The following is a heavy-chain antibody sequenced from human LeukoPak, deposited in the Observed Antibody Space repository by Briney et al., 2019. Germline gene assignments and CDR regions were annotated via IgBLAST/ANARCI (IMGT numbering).Heavy chain of an antibody. D-gene: IGHD1-14*01. Sequence: ASVRVSCKASGYTFTNYYIHWVRQAPGQGLEWMGIIKLGGSTTTYTQKIQYTQKFQDRVTMTWDTSTSTAYVDLSSLRSEDAAVYYCAREIPESYYFDYWGQGTLVTVSS. CDR1: GYTFTNYY. CDR2: IKLGGSTT. J-gene: IGHJ4*02. CDR3: AREIPESYYFDY. V-gene: IGHV1-46*03.